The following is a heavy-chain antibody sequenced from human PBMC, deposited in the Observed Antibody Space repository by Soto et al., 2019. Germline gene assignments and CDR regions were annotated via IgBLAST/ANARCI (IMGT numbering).Heavy chain of an antibody. CDR3: ARDPGYSYGYYYGMDV. V-gene: IGHV1-2*04. Sequence: QVQLVQSGAEVKKPGASVKVSCKASGYTFTGYYMHWVRQAPGQGLEWMGWINPNSGGTNYAQKFQGWVTMTRDTSISTAYMELSRPRSDDTAVYYCARDPGYSYGYYYGMDVWGQGTTVTVSS. CDR1: GYTFTGYY. D-gene: IGHD5-18*01. J-gene: IGHJ6*02. CDR2: INPNSGGT.